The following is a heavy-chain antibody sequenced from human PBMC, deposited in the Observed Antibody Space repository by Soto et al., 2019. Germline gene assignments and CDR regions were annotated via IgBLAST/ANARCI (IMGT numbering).Heavy chain of an antibody. J-gene: IGHJ4*02. Sequence: QVQLVESGGGVVQPGRSLRLSCAASGFTFSSYSMHWIRQAPGKGLEWVTFISYDGSNTYSADSGKGRFTISRDNSKNPLYLQMNSLRADDTAVYYCTRGSYDNSIPRFWGQGTLVTVSS. CDR3: TRGSYDNSIPRF. CDR1: GFTFSSYS. D-gene: IGHD3-22*01. CDR2: ISYDGSNT. V-gene: IGHV3-33*05.